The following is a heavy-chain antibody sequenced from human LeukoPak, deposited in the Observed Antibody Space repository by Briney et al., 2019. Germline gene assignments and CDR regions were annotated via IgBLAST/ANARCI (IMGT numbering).Heavy chain of an antibody. CDR1: GDSVSSNTAA. J-gene: IGHJ4*02. V-gene: IGHV6-1*01. Sequence: SQTLSLTCAISGDSVSSNTAAWNWIRQSPSRGLEWLGRTFYRSKWNNEYGVSVKSRITINPDTSMNQFSLQLNSVTPEDTAVFYCVRGGGNFDYWGQGTLVTVSS. CDR3: VRGGGNFDY. CDR2: TFYRSKWNN.